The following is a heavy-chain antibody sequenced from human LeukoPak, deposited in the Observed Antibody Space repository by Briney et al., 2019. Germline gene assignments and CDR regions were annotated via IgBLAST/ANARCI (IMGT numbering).Heavy chain of an antibody. CDR2: ISTESGTI. V-gene: IGHV3-48*04. CDR1: GFTFSDLT. J-gene: IGHJ4*02. CDR3: ARDFRPGIAAEIDY. D-gene: IGHD6-13*01. Sequence: PGGSLRLSCAASGFTFSDLTMNWVRQAPGKGLEWVSYISTESGTIYYADSVRGRFTISRDNARNSLYLQMNSLRAEDTAVYYCARDFRPGIAAEIDYWGQGTLVTVSS.